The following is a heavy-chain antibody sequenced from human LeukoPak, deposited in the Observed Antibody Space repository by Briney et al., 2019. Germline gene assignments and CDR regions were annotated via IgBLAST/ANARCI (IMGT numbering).Heavy chain of an antibody. D-gene: IGHD6-13*01. CDR3: AGLYSSSWYDYYYYGMDV. Sequence: PSETLSLTCAVYGGSFSGYYWSWIRQPPGRGLEWIGEINPSGSTNYNPSLKSRVTISVDTSKNQFSLKLSSVTAADTPGYYCAGLYSSSWYDYYYYGMDVWGQGTTVTVSS. CDR2: INPSGST. J-gene: IGHJ6*02. CDR1: GGSFSGYY. V-gene: IGHV4-34*01.